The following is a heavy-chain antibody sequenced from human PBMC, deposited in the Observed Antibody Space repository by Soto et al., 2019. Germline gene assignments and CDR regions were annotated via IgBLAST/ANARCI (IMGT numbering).Heavy chain of an antibody. CDR2: IYSGGST. J-gene: IGHJ3*02. CDR3: ERGGGTSAGDI. Sequence: EVQLVESGGGLIQPGGSLRLSCAASGITVCSNYMSWVRQAPGKGLEWVSVIYSGGSTYYADSVKGRFNMSRDKSKNPLYLQMNTLRDEATAGYYGERGGGTSAGDIWGQGTMVTVSS. CDR1: GITVCSNY. D-gene: IGHD2-15*01. V-gene: IGHV3-53*01.